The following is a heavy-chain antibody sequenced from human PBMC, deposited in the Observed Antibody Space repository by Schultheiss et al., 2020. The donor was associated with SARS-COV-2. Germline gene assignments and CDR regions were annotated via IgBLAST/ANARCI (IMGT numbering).Heavy chain of an antibody. CDR1: GFTFSSYA. J-gene: IGHJ6*02. Sequence: GGSLRLSCAASGFTFSSYAMSWVRQAPGKGLEWVAVISYDGSNKYYADSVKGRFTISRDNAKNSLYLQMNSLRAEDTAVYYCARDQGDYYYGMDVWGQGTTVTVSS. CDR2: ISYDGSNK. CDR3: ARDQGDYYYGMDV. D-gene: IGHD3-16*01. V-gene: IGHV3-30-3*01.